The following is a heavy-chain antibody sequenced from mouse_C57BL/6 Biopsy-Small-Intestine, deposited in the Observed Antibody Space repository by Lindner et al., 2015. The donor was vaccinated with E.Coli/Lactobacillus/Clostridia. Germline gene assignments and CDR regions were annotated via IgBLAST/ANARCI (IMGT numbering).Heavy chain of an antibody. CDR3: YYGDHSYALDY. J-gene: IGHJ4*01. CDR1: GYTFTSYW. D-gene: IGHD2-13*01. CDR2: IDPSDSET. V-gene: IGHV1-52*01. Sequence: VQLQESGAELVKPGASVKLSCKASGYTFTSYWMHWVKQRPGQGLEWIGNIDPSDSETHYNQKFEGKATLTADKSSSTAYMQLSSLTSEDSAVYFCYYGDHSYALDYWGQGTSVTVSS.